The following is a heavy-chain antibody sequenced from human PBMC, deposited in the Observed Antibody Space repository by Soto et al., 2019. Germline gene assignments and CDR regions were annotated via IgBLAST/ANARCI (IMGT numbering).Heavy chain of an antibody. Sequence: QVQLVESGGGVVQPGRSLRLSCAASGFTFSSYAMHWVRQAPGKGLEWVARISKDGTNKNDADSVKGRLNISRDNSKSTLYLQMNSLRPEDTAVYYCAIVVGESNPGFWGQGTLVTVSS. CDR1: GFTFSSYA. CDR2: ISKDGTNK. D-gene: IGHD1-26*01. CDR3: AIVVGESNPGF. V-gene: IGHV3-30-3*01. J-gene: IGHJ4*02.